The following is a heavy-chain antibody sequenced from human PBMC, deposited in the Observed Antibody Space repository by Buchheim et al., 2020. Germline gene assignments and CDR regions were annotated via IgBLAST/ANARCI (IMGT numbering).Heavy chain of an antibody. D-gene: IGHD2-2*01. CDR3: ARPTQLQYCSSTSCYYMDV. V-gene: IGHV3-74*01. J-gene: IGHJ6*03. Sequence: EVQLVESGGGLVQPGGSLRLSCAASGFTFSSYWMHWVRQAPGKGLVWVSRINSDGSSTSYADSVKGRFTISRDNAKNTLYLQMNSLGAEDTAVYYCARPTQLQYCSSTSCYYMDVWGKGTT. CDR2: INSDGSST. CDR1: GFTFSSYW.